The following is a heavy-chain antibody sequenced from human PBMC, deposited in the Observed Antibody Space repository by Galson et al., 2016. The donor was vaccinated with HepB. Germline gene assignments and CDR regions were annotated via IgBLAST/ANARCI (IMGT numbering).Heavy chain of an antibody. CDR1: GDSVSSNSAA. J-gene: IGHJ4*02. Sequence: CAISGDSVSSNSAAWNWIRQSPSRGLEWLGRTYYRSKWYNDYAVSVKSRITINPDTSKNQFSLQLNYVTPEDTAVYYCAREARILEWLVPVFDYWGQGTLVTVSS. CDR2: TYYRSKWYN. CDR3: AREARILEWLVPVFDY. D-gene: IGHD3-3*01. V-gene: IGHV6-1*01.